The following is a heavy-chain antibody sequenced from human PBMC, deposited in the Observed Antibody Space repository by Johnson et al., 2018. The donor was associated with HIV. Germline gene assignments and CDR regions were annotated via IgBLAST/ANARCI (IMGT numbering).Heavy chain of an antibody. D-gene: IGHD2-21*01. Sequence: VQLLESGGGVVRPGVSLRLSCAASGFTFDDYGMSWVRQAPGKGLEWVGRIKSKTDGGTTDYAAPVKGRFTISRDDSKNTLYLQMNSLRAEYTAVYYCAREGRIGCGGDCYSTQHDAFDIWGQGTMVTVSS. V-gene: IGHV3-15*01. CDR1: GFTFDDYG. J-gene: IGHJ3*02. CDR2: IKSKTDGGTT. CDR3: AREGRIGCGGDCYSTQHDAFDI.